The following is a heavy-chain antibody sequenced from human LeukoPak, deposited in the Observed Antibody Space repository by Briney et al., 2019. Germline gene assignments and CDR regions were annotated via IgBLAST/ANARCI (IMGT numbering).Heavy chain of an antibody. J-gene: IGHJ4*02. CDR1: GGSISSSSYY. Sequence: SETLSLTCTVSGGSISSSSYYWGWIRQPPGKGLEWIGSIYYTGSIYYNPSLKSRVTISVDTSKNQFSLKLSSVTAADTAVYYCARTTGIAATYDYWGQGTLVTVSS. D-gene: IGHD6-13*01. CDR2: IYYTGSI. CDR3: ARTTGIAATYDY. V-gene: IGHV4-39*07.